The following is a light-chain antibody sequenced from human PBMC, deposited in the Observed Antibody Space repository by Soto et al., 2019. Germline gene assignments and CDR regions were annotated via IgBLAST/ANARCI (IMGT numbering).Light chain of an antibody. J-gene: IGLJ1*01. CDR2: EVS. CDR1: SSDVGGYNY. V-gene: IGLV2-14*01. CDR3: SSYTSRSTLDYV. Sequence: LTQPASVSGSPGQSITISCTGTSSDVGGYNYVSWYQQHPGKAPKLMIYEVSNRPSGVSNRFSGSKSGNTASLTISGLQAEDEADYYCSSYTSRSTLDYVFGSGT.